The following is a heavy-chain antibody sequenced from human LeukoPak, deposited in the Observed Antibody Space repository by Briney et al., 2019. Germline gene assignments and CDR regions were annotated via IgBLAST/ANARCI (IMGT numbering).Heavy chain of an antibody. V-gene: IGHV3-21*01. CDR2: ISSSSYI. CDR3: ARGTTVTTKNFDY. D-gene: IGHD4-11*01. J-gene: IGHJ4*02. CDR1: GFTFSSYE. Sequence: GGSLRLSCAASGFTFSSYEMNWVRQAPGKGLEWVSSISSSSYIYYADSVKGRFTISRDNAKNSLYLQMNSLRAEDTAVYYCARGTTVTTKNFDYWGQGTLVTVSS.